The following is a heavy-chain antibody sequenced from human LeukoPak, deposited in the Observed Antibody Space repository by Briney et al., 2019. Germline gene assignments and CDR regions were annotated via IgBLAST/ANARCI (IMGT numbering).Heavy chain of an antibody. CDR3: ARSDDNGHYFDF. J-gene: IGHJ4*02. Sequence: SETLSLTCSVSSASIGTGGYYWSWIRQHPEKGLEFIGFISDSGSTYYSPSLESRMTISVDRSKNHFSLRLSSVTAADTAVYFCARSDDNGHYFDFWGQGTLVIVSS. CDR1: SASIGTGGYY. CDR2: ISDSGST. D-gene: IGHD2-8*01. V-gene: IGHV4-31*03.